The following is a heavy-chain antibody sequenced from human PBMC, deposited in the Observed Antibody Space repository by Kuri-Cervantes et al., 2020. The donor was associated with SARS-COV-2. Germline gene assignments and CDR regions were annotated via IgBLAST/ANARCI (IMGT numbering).Heavy chain of an antibody. CDR1: GFTFSRHS. Sequence: GGSLRLSCAASGFTFSRHSMSWVRQTPGKGLEWVSAIETGGSPTFYADSVKGRFTISRDNAKNSLYLQMNSLRAGDTAVYYCARDLYYDSSGYYYGTFDYWGQGTLVTVSS. V-gene: IGHV3-23*01. CDR2: IETGGSPT. J-gene: IGHJ4*02. CDR3: ARDLYYDSSGYYYGTFDY. D-gene: IGHD3-22*01.